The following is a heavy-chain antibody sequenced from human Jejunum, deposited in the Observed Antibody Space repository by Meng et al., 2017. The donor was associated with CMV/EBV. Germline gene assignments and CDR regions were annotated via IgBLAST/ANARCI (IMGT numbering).Heavy chain of an antibody. Sequence: FSTYAMSWVRQPPGKGLEWVSTISGSGGTTYYADSVEGRFTISRDNSKNTLYLQMNSLRAEDTAIYYCAKGAYYGSGSSLNWFDPWGHGTLVTVSS. J-gene: IGHJ5*02. V-gene: IGHV3-23*01. CDR2: ISGSGGTT. D-gene: IGHD3-10*01. CDR3: AKGAYYGSGSSLNWFDP. CDR1: FSTYA.